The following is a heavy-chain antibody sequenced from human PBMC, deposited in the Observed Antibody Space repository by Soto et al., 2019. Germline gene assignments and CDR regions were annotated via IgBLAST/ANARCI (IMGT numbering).Heavy chain of an antibody. Sequence: SETLSLTCTVSGGSIRSGGYFWSWVRQQPGKGLEWIGHIYYRGGTSYNPSLESRVAMSVDTSKNEFTLKVNSVTAADTAIYYCARFAREENPKLESWYAFDFWGRGTLVTVSS. CDR1: GGSIRSGGYF. V-gene: IGHV4-31*03. CDR3: ARFAREENPKLESWYAFDF. J-gene: IGHJ4*02. CDR2: IYYRGGT. D-gene: IGHD6-13*01.